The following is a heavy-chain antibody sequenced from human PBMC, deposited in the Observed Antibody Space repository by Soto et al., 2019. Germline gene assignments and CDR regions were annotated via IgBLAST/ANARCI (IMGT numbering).Heavy chain of an antibody. CDR1: GYTFTSYY. V-gene: IGHV1-46*01. J-gene: IGHJ4*02. Sequence: VASVKVSCKASGYTFTSYYMHWVRQAPGQGLEWMGIINPSGGSTSYAQKFQGRVTMTRDTSTSTVYMELSSLRSEDTAVYYCARDFYENWNDVPGPKTDDDYWGQGTLVTVSS. CDR2: INPSGGST. D-gene: IGHD1-1*01. CDR3: ARDFYENWNDVPGPKTDDDY.